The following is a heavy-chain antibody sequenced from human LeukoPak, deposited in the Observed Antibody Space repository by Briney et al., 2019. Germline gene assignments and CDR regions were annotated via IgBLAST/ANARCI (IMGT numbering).Heavy chain of an antibody. Sequence: EPLSLTCTVSGGSISSSSYYWGWIRQPPGKGLEWIGSIYYSGSTYYNPSLKSRVTISVDTSKNQFSLKLSSVTAADTAVYYCARRGIAARLLYYFDYWGQGTLVTVSS. V-gene: IGHV4-39*01. D-gene: IGHD6-6*01. CDR1: GGSISSSSYY. J-gene: IGHJ4*02. CDR2: IYYSGST. CDR3: ARRGIAARLLYYFDY.